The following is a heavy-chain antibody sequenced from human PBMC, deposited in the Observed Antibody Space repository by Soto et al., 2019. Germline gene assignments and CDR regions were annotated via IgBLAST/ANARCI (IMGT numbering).Heavy chain of an antibody. V-gene: IGHV3-73*01. CDR2: IRSKTNSYAT. Sequence: GGSLRLSCAASGFTFSGSAMHWVRQASGKGLEWVGRIRSKTNSYATAYAASVKGRFTISRDDSKNTAYLQMNSLKTEDTAVYFFTILFVQQQLVSGYYYYGMDVWGQGTTVTVSS. D-gene: IGHD6-13*01. CDR1: GFTFSGSA. J-gene: IGHJ6*02. CDR3: TILFVQQQLVSGYYYYGMDV.